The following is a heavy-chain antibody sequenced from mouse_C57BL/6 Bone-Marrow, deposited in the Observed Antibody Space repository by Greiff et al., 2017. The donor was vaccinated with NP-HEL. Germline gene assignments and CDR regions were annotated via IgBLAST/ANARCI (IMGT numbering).Heavy chain of an antibody. D-gene: IGHD1-1*01. CDR3: TPIYYYGSY. J-gene: IGHJ3*01. CDR2: IDPENGDT. Sequence: EVQLVESGAELVRPGASVKLSCTASGFNIKDDYMHWVKQRPEQGLEWIGWIDPENGDTEYASKFQGKATITADTSSNTAYLQLSSLTSEDTAVYYCTPIYYYGSYWGQGTLVTVSA. V-gene: IGHV14-4*01. CDR1: GFNIKDDY.